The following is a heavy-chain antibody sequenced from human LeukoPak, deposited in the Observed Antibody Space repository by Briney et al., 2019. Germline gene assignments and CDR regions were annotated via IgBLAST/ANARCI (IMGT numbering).Heavy chain of an antibody. Sequence: GGSLRLSCAASGFTLSSYAMHWVRQAPGKGLEWVAVISYDGSNKYYADSVKGRFTISRDNAKNSLYLQMNSLRAEDTAVYYCAREGWITMNLYNAFDIWGQGTMVTVSS. J-gene: IGHJ3*02. D-gene: IGHD3-22*01. V-gene: IGHV3-30-3*01. CDR2: ISYDGSNK. CDR1: GFTLSSYA. CDR3: AREGWITMNLYNAFDI.